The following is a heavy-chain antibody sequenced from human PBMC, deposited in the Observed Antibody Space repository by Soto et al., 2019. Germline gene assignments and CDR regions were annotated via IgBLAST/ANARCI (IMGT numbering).Heavy chain of an antibody. J-gene: IGHJ4*02. CDR1: GYTFTSYG. CDR3: ARGEFYDILTGLPY. Sequence: ASVKVSCKASGYTFTSYGISWVRQAPGQGLEWMGWISAYNGNTKYAQKLQGRVTMTTDTSTSTAYMELRSLRSDDTAVYYCARGEFYDILTGLPYWGQGTLVTVSS. D-gene: IGHD3-9*01. V-gene: IGHV1-18*01. CDR2: ISAYNGNT.